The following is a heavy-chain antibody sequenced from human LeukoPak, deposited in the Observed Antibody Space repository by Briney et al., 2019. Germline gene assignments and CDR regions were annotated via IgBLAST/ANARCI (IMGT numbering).Heavy chain of an antibody. J-gene: IGHJ4*02. CDR1: AFTFSSYA. D-gene: IGHD3-16*01. Sequence: GGSLRLACVASAFTFSSYAMLWVRQAPAKGLEYVSAISSNGGSTYYANSVKGRFTISRDNSKNTLYLQMGSLRAEDMAVYYCARGGSVGYWGQGTLVTVSS. V-gene: IGHV3-64*01. CDR3: ARGGSVGY. CDR2: ISSNGGST.